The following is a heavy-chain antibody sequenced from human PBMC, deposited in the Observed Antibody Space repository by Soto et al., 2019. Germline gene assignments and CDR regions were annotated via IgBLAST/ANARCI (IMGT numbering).Heavy chain of an antibody. V-gene: IGHV4-4*07. CDR1: GGSISNYF. J-gene: IGHJ4*02. Sequence: SEPLSLTCTVSGGSISNYFCNWIRQPAGKGLEWIGRIDNSGSTNYNPSLKSRITMSADTSRNQFSLKLNSVTAADTAVYYCARGGQDFWSGPFGYWGQGALVTVSS. CDR3: ARGGQDFWSGPFGY. D-gene: IGHD3-3*01. CDR2: IDNSGST.